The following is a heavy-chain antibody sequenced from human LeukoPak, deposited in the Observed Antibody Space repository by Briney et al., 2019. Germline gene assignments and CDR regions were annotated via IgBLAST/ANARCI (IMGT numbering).Heavy chain of an antibody. D-gene: IGHD4-17*01. CDR1: RGSLTGSSYY. J-gene: IGHJ6*02. V-gene: IGHV4-39*01. CDR3: AIHNNGEPHDYYYYGIDV. Sequence: PSETLSLTCTVSRGSLTGSSYYSGWIRHPPGERVECIGSIYYSGSTDYNPTLKSLVTIPLDTSKNQFSLKLSSATAAQTALYYCAIHNNGEPHDYYYYGIDVWGQGTTVTVSS. CDR2: IYYSGST.